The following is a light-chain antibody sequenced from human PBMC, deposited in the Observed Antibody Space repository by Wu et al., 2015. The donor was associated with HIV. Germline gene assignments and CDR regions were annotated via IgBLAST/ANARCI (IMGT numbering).Light chain of an antibody. CDR2: GAS. Sequence: EIVMTQSPATLSVSPGERVTLSCRASQSVNSHIAWYQQKPGQAPSLVMFGASTRATGIPARFSGSGSGTDFTLTISSMESEDFAVYYCQQRSNWPLTFGGGTKVEIK. CDR3: QQRSNWPLT. V-gene: IGKV3-15*01. CDR1: QSVNSH. J-gene: IGKJ4*01.